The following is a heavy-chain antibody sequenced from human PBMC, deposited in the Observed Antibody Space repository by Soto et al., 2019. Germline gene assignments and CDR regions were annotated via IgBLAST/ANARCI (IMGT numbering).Heavy chain of an antibody. CDR2: ISSTYI. Sequence: GGSLRLSCAASGFTFSSYSMNWVRQAPGKGLEWVSSISSTYIYYADSIKGRFTSSRDNAKNLLYLQMNSLRAEDTAVYYCARDSSGTPDYWGQGTLVTVSS. V-gene: IGHV3-21*01. CDR1: GFTFSSYS. J-gene: IGHJ4*02. D-gene: IGHD6-19*01. CDR3: ARDSSGTPDY.